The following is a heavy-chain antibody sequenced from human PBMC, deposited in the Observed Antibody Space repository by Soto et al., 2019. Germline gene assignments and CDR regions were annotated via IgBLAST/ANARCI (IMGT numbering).Heavy chain of an antibody. J-gene: IGHJ6*02. Sequence: ASVKVSCKASGYTFTSYGISWVRQAPGQGLEWMGWISAYNGNTNYAQKLQGRVTMTTDTSTSTAYMELRSLRSDDTAVYYCASGKAYCISSSGYGYYYFGMDFWGQGTTVT. D-gene: IGHD2-2*01. V-gene: IGHV1-18*01. CDR3: ASGKAYCISSSGYGYYYFGMDF. CDR2: ISAYNGNT. CDR1: GYTFTSYG.